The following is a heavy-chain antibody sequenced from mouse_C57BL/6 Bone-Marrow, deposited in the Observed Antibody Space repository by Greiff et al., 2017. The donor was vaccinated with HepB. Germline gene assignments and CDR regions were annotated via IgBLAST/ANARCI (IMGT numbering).Heavy chain of an antibody. CDR1: GYTFTEYT. CDR3: ARHEPYYGSSYGYFDV. Sequence: QVHVKQSGAELVKPGASVKLSCKASGYTFTEYTIHWVKQRSGQGLEWIGWFYPGSGSIKYNEKFKDKATLTADKSSSTVYMELSRLTSEDSAVYFCARHEPYYGSSYGYFDVWGTGTTVTVSS. D-gene: IGHD1-1*01. V-gene: IGHV1-62-2*01. J-gene: IGHJ1*03. CDR2: FYPGSGSI.